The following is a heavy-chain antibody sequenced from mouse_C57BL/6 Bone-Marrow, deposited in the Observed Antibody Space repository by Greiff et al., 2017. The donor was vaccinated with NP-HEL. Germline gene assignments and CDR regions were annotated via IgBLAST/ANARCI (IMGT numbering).Heavy chain of an antibody. CDR1: GFNIKDDY. CDR2: IDPENGDT. J-gene: IGHJ3*01. Sequence: VQLKQSGAELVRPGASVKLSCTASGFNIKDDYMHWVKQRPEQGLEWIGWIDPENGDTEYASKFQGKATITADTSSNTAYLQLSSLTSEDTAVYYCTTHPQDSSGSAWFAYWGQGTLVTVSA. D-gene: IGHD3-2*02. V-gene: IGHV14-4*01. CDR3: TTHPQDSSGSAWFAY.